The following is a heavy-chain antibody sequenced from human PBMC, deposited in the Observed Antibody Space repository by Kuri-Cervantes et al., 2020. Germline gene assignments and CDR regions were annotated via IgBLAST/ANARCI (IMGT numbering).Heavy chain of an antibody. V-gene: IGHV3-7*01. Sequence: ETLSLTCAASGFSFSTYWMSWVRQAPGKGLEWVANIKKDGSEKNYVDSVKGRFTISRDNAKNSLYLQMNSPRVEDTAVYYCAREGDYDYVWGSMGYFDYWGQGILVTVSS. CDR3: AREGDYDYVWGSMGYFDY. CDR2: IKKDGSEK. CDR1: GFSFSTYW. J-gene: IGHJ4*02. D-gene: IGHD3-16*01.